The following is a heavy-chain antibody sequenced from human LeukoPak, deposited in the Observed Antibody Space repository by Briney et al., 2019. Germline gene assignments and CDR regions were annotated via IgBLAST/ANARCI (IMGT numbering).Heavy chain of an antibody. Sequence: ASVKLSCKASGYTFTSFYIHWVRQAPGQGLECMGIINPRDGITTYAQKFQGRVTMTRDTSTSTVYMELSSLRSDDTAVYYCARDQLGSFEYWGQGTLVTVPS. CDR3: ARDQLGSFEY. J-gene: IGHJ4*02. CDR2: INPRDGIT. D-gene: IGHD1-1*01. V-gene: IGHV1-46*01. CDR1: GYTFTSFY.